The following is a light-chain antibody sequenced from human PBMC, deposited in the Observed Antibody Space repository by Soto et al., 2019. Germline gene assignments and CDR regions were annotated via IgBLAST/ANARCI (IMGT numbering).Light chain of an antibody. CDR2: QDS. J-gene: IGLJ2*01. CDR1: KLGDKY. V-gene: IGLV3-1*01. Sequence: SYELTQPPSVSVSPGQTASITCSGDKLGDKYACWYQQKPGQSPVLVIYQDSKRPSGIPERFSGSNSGNTATLTISGTQAMDEADYYCQAWDSSTASVVFGGGPKLTVL. CDR3: QAWDSSTASVV.